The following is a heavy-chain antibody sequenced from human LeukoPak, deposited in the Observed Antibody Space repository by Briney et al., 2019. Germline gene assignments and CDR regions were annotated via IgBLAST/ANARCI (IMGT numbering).Heavy chain of an antibody. CDR1: GFSFRDYE. CDR2: ISITSNTI. CDR3: ARGEYSSSWASDY. Sequence: PGGSLRLSCAASGFSFRDYEMNWVRQAPGKGLDWLSYISITSNTIHYADSVKGRFTISRDNAKNSLYLQMNSLRAEDTAVYYCARGEYSSSWASDYWGQGTLVTVSS. D-gene: IGHD6-13*01. J-gene: IGHJ4*02. V-gene: IGHV3-48*03.